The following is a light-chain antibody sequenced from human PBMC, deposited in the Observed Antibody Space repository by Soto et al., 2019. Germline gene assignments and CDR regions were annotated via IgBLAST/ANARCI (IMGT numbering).Light chain of an antibody. J-gene: IGLJ2*01. CDR1: SSNIGSNY. V-gene: IGLV1-47*01. Sequence: QSVLTQPPSASGTPGQRVTISCSGSSSNIGSNYVYWYQHLPGPAPKLLIYRNNQRPSGVPDRFSGSKSGTSASLAISGLRSEDEADYYCAAWDDRLSGHVVFGGGTKLTVL. CDR3: AAWDDRLSGHVV. CDR2: RNN.